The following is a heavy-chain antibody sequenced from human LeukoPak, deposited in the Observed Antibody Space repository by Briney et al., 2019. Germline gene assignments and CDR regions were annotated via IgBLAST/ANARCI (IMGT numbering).Heavy chain of an antibody. CDR2: ISGSDGST. D-gene: IGHD3-9*01. V-gene: IGHV3-23*01. CDR3: AKDRNDILTGHGPSGAEYFQH. J-gene: IGHJ1*01. Sequence: GGSLRLSCAASGFTFSSYAMSWVRQAPGKGLEWVSAISGSDGSTYYADSVKGRFTISRDNSKNTLYLQMNSLRAEDTAVYYCAKDRNDILTGHGPSGAEYFQHWGQGTLVTVSS. CDR1: GFTFSSYA.